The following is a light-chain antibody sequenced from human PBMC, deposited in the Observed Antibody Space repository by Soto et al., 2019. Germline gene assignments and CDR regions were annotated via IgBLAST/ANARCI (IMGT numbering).Light chain of an antibody. V-gene: IGKV1-33*01. CDR3: QQYDNLPLT. Sequence: DIQMTQSPSSLSASVGDRVTITCQASQDIKNYLNWYQQKSGKAPKLQIYDASDLETGVPSRFSGSGSGTDFTFTINSLQPEDIATYYCQQYDNLPLTFGGGTKVDIK. J-gene: IGKJ4*01. CDR2: DAS. CDR1: QDIKNY.